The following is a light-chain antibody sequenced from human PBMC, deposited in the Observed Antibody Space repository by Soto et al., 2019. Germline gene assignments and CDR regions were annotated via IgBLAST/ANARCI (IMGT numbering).Light chain of an antibody. CDR1: SSDVGGYNY. Sequence: QSVLTQPASVSGSPGQSITISCTGTSSDVGGYNYVSWYQQHPGKAPKLMIYDFSNRPSGVSNRFSGSKSGNPAFLTISGLRGEDEGYYYCSSYTSSSAVVFGGGTKVTVL. J-gene: IGLJ2*01. CDR2: DFS. V-gene: IGLV2-14*01. CDR3: SSYTSSSAVV.